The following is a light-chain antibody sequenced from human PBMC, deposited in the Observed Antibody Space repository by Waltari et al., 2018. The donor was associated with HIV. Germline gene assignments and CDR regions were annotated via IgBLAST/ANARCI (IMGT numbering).Light chain of an antibody. CDR1: SSDVGIYNL. J-gene: IGLJ2*01. CDR2: EVS. CDR3: SSFAGTNNLV. Sequence: QSAPTQPASVSGSPGQSITLSCTGTSSDVGIYNLVSWYQQYPGKAPNLMIYEVSKRPSGVPDRFSGSKSGNTASLTVSGLQAEDEADYYCSSFAGTNNLVFGGGTKLTVL. V-gene: IGLV2-8*01.